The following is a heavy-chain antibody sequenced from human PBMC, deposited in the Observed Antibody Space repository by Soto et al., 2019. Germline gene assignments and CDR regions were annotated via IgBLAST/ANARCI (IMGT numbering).Heavy chain of an antibody. V-gene: IGHV4-59*01. CDR1: GGSISSYY. J-gene: IGHJ6*02. CDR3: ARDHTVATYGMDV. D-gene: IGHD5-12*01. Sequence: QVQLQESGPGLVKPSETLSLTCTVSGGSISSYYWSWIRQPPGKGLEWIGYIYYSGSTNYNPSLKSRVTISVDTSKNQFSLKLSSVTAADTAVHYCARDHTVATYGMDVWGQGTTVTVSS. CDR2: IYYSGST.